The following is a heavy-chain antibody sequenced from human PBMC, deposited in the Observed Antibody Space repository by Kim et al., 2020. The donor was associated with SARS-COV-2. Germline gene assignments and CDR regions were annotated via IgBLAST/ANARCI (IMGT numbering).Heavy chain of an antibody. J-gene: IGHJ6*02. Sequence: ASVKVSCTASGYSLTGHYMHWVRQAPGQGLEWMGRINPSSGTTTYAPKFQGRVTMTRDTSLNTAYMELSRLGSDDTAVVYCARGFAIVPPIVTYYYAMDVWGQGTTVTVSS. D-gene: IGHD2-15*01. CDR2: INPSSGTT. V-gene: IGHV1-2*06. CDR1: GYSLTGHY. CDR3: ARGFAIVPPIVTYYYAMDV.